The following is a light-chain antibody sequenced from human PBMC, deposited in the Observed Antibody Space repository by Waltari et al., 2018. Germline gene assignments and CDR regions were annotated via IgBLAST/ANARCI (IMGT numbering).Light chain of an antibody. V-gene: IGKV3D-15*01. CDR1: QSVSGH. CDR2: GAV. Sequence: EIVMTQSPATLSVSPGERATLSCRASQSVSGHLAWYQQKPGQAPRPIIPGAVTRATGIPARFSGSGSGTEFSLTICSLQSEDFAIYYCQQYYDWPPWTFGEGTKVEL. CDR3: QQYYDWPPWT. J-gene: IGKJ1*01.